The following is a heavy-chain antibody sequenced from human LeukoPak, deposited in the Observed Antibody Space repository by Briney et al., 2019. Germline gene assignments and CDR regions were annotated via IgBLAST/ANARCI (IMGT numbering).Heavy chain of an antibody. J-gene: IGHJ3*02. CDR1: GDSVSSNSAA. Sequence: SQTLSLTCAISGDSVSSNSAAWNWLRQSPSRGLEWLGRAYYRSKWYNDYAVSVKSRITITPDTSKNQFSLQLNSVTPEDTAVYYCARFYANYIDACDIWGQGTMVTVSS. CDR3: ARFYANYIDACDI. V-gene: IGHV6-1*01. CDR2: AYYRSKWYN. D-gene: IGHD2/OR15-2a*01.